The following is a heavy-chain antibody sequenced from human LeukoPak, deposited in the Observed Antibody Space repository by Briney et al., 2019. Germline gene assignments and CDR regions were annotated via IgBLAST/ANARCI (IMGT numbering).Heavy chain of an antibody. V-gene: IGHV3-23*01. J-gene: IGHJ4*02. Sequence: PGGSLRLSCAASGFTFSSSAMSWVRQVPGKGLEWVSGISASGGSTYYADSAKGRFTVSRDNSKNTLFLQMNSLRAEDTAVYYCAKDGGLWVSAHWGDSWGRGTLVTVSS. CDR3: AKDGGLWVSAHWGDS. CDR2: ISASGGST. CDR1: GFTFSSSA. D-gene: IGHD7-27*01.